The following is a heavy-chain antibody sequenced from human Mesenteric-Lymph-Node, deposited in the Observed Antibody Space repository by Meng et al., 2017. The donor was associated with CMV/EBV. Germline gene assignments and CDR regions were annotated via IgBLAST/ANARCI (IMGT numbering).Heavy chain of an antibody. V-gene: IGHV4-31*02. D-gene: IGHD4-11*01. CDR1: GGSISSGGYY. J-gene: IGHJ5*02. CDR3: ARGNAVTTPPAWFDP. CDR2: IYYSGST. Sequence: GGSISSGGYYWSWIRQHPGKGLEWIGSIYYSGSTYYNPSLKSRVTISVDTSKNQFSLKLSSVTAADTAVYYCARGNAVTTPPAWFDPWGQGTLVTVSS.